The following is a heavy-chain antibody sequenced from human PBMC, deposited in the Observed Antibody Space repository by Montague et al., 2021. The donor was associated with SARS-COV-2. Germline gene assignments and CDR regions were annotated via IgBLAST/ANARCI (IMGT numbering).Heavy chain of an antibody. D-gene: IGHD3-22*01. CDR1: GGSISSDDYY. Sequence: TLSLTCAVSGGSISSDDYYWSWIRQHPGKGLEWIGYIYYSGXTXYXXXXKXRVTISVDTSKNQFSLKLSSVTAADTAVYYCARATRSIVVLNWFDPWGQGTLVTVSS. J-gene: IGHJ5*02. CDR2: IYYSGXT. CDR3: ARATRSIVVLNWFDP. V-gene: IGHV4-31*11.